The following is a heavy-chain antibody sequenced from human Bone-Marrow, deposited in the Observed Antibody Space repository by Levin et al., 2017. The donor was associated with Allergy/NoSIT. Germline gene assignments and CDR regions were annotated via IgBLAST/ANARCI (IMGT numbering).Heavy chain of an antibody. CDR2: INSDGSRT. D-gene: IGHD2-21*02. J-gene: IGHJ4*02. CDR1: GFTFSSYW. CDR3: ARTAYCVGDCYSSPFDY. Sequence: GSLKISCAASGFTFSSYWMYWVRQAPGKGLVWVSRINSDGSRTTYADSVKGRFTISRDNAKNTLYLQMNSLRAEDTAVYYCARTAYCVGDCYSSPFDYWGQGTLITVSS. V-gene: IGHV3-74*01.